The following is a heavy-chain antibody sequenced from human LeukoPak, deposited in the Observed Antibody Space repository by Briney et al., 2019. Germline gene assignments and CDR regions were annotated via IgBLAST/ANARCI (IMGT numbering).Heavy chain of an antibody. CDR2: IYYSGST. D-gene: IGHD1-1*01. J-gene: IGHJ3*02. V-gene: IGHV4-59*01. Sequence: PSETLSLTCTVSGGSITGYYWSWIRQPPGKGLEWIGYIYYSGSTSYTPSLKSRVTISVDTSKNQFSLKLTSVTAADTAVYYCAREYSAFEIWGQGTMVTVSS. CDR3: AREYSAFEI. CDR1: GGSITGYY.